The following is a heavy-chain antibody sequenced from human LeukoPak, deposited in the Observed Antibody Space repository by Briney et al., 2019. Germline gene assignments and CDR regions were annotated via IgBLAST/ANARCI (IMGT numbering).Heavy chain of an antibody. V-gene: IGHV3-66*02. J-gene: IGHJ3*02. Sequence: GGSLRLSCAASGFTVSSNYMSWVRQAPGKGLEWVSVIYSGGRTYYADSVKGRFTISRDNSKNTLYLQMNSLRAEDTAVYYCARDKSLDDAFDIWGQGTMVTVSS. CDR3: ARDKSLDDAFDI. CDR1: GFTVSSNY. D-gene: IGHD3-3*01. CDR2: IYSGGRT.